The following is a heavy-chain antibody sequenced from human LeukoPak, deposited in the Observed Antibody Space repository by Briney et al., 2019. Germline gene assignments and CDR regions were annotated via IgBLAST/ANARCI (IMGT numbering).Heavy chain of an antibody. V-gene: IGHV4-59*08. Sequence: SETLSLTCTVSGGSISSYYWSWIRQPPGKGLEWIGYIYYSGSTNYKPSLKSRVTISVDTSKNQFSLKLTSVTAADTAVYYCARSPRRVTATIYFDYWGQGTLVTASS. CDR1: GGSISSYY. J-gene: IGHJ4*02. CDR2: IYYSGST. CDR3: ARSPRRVTATIYFDY. D-gene: IGHD2-21*02.